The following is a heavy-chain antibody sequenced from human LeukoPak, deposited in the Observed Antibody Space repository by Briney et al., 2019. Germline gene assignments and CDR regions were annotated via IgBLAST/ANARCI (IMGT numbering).Heavy chain of an antibody. CDR1: GFTFGTYS. Sequence: PGGSLRLSCAASGFTFGTYSMNWVRQAPGKGLEWVSYISSSSNTKYYADSVKGRFTISRDNAKNSLYLQMNSLRAEDTAVYYCARAEKGGFDYWGQGTLVTVSS. CDR2: ISSSSNTK. V-gene: IGHV3-48*04. J-gene: IGHJ4*02. D-gene: IGHD1-14*01. CDR3: ARAEKGGFDY.